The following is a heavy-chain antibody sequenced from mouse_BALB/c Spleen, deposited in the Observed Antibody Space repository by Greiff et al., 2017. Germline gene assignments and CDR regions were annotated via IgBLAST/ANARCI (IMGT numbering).Heavy chain of an antibody. CDR1: GFTFSSYT. J-gene: IGHJ4*01. CDR3: ARHSMEDY. V-gene: IGHV5-12-2*01. D-gene: IGHD2-10*02. CDR2: ISNGGGST. Sequence: EVQGVESGGGLVQPGGSLKLSCAASGFTFSSYTMSWVRQTPEKRLEWVAYISNGGGSTYYPDTVKGRFTISRDNAKNTLYLQMSSLKSEDTAMYYCARHSMEDYWGQGTSVTVSS.